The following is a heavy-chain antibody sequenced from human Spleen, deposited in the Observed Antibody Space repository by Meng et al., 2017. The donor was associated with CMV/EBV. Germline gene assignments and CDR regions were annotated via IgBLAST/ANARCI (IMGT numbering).Heavy chain of an antibody. D-gene: IGHD4-23*01. CDR2: MYYGESA. CDR3: ARRGARGGNSLIDA. CDR1: GYSLSSGYY. Sequence: SETLSLTCSVFGYSLSSGYYWGWIRQPPGKGVEWIGTMYYGESAFTNWSLKSRVTMSLDAPTDQLSLRLGSVSAADTAICYCARRGARGGNSLIDAWGRGTLVTVSS. J-gene: IGHJ5*02. V-gene: IGHV4-38-2*02.